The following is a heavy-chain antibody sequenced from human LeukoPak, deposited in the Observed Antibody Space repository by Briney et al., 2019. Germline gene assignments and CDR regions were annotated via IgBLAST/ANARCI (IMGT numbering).Heavy chain of an antibody. D-gene: IGHD1-1*01. Sequence: PGGSLTLPCAASGFTFSSYGMSWVRQAPGKGREWVSAISGSGGSTYYADSVKGRFTISRDNSKNTLYLQMNSLRAEDTAVYYCAKEKRLERLVPDYWGQGTLVTVSS. V-gene: IGHV3-23*01. CDR3: AKEKRLERLVPDY. CDR1: GFTFSSYG. J-gene: IGHJ4*02. CDR2: ISGSGGST.